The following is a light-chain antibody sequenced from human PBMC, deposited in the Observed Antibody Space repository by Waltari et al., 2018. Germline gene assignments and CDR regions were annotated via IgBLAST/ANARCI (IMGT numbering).Light chain of an antibody. CDR3: QQSSSTPPWT. J-gene: IGKJ1*01. V-gene: IGKV1-39*01. Sequence: DIQMTQSPSSLSASVGDRVTITCRASQTISSYLNWYQQKPGKAPHLLIYTASSLQSGVPSRFSGSGSGTDFTLTISSLQPEDFATYYCQQSSSTPPWTFGQVTKVEIK. CDR1: QTISSY. CDR2: TAS.